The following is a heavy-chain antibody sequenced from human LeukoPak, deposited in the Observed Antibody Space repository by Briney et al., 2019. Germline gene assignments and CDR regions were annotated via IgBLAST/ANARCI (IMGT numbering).Heavy chain of an antibody. CDR1: GYSFSSHS. CDR3: ARDRLSSGYSYSAFDH. J-gene: IGHJ4*02. V-gene: IGHV1-18*01. D-gene: IGHD3-22*01. CDR2: ISPYTGDT. Sequence: GASVKVSCKTSGYSFSSHSLNWVRQVPGQGPEWMGWISPYTGDTKYAQKFQGRVTLTTDTSTATAYMDLRSLRSDDTAVYYCARDRLSSGYSYSAFDHWGQGTLVTVSP.